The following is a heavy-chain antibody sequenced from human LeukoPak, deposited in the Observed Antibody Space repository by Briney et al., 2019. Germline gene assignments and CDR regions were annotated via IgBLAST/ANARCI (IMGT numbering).Heavy chain of an antibody. V-gene: IGHV1-3*01. CDR2: INAGYGNT. Sequence: ASVKVSCKASGYTFTSYAMHWVRQAPGQRLEWMGWINAGYGNTKYSQKFQGRVTITRDTSASTAYMELSSLRSEDTAVYYCARGDGYFPGGDYWGQGTLVTVSS. CDR1: GYTFTSYA. J-gene: IGHJ4*02. CDR3: ARGDGYFPGGDY. D-gene: IGHD5-24*01.